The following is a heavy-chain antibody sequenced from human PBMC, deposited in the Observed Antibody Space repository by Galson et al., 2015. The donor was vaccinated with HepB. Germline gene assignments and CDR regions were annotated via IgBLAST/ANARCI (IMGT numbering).Heavy chain of an antibody. CDR2: ISAASITI. J-gene: IGHJ6*03. CDR3: ARDRAYCSGGRFYGGPRGYYHHKDG. V-gene: IGHV3-48*01. Sequence: SLRLSCAASGLTFSSYAMNWVRQAPGKGLEWVSYISAASITINYADSVKGRFTISRGNAKSSLYLQMDSLRAEDTAVYYCARDRAYCSGGRFYGGPRGYYHHKDGWGKGTTVNVPS. D-gene: IGHD2-15*01. CDR1: GLTFSSYA.